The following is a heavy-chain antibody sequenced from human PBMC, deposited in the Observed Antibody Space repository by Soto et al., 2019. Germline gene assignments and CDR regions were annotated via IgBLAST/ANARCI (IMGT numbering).Heavy chain of an antibody. V-gene: IGHV4-59*01. J-gene: IGHJ6*02. Sequence: QVQLQQSGPGLVRPSETLSLTCTVSGDSISRYYWSWIRQSPGKGLEWIGYIYDGGSTRYNPSLRSRVTISADTSENQFSLKLSSVTAADTAVYYCGRAPTYSYGSGSPYYFYAMDVWGQGTTVTVSS. CDR2: IYDGGST. CDR1: GDSISRYY. D-gene: IGHD3-10*01. CDR3: GRAPTYSYGSGSPYYFYAMDV.